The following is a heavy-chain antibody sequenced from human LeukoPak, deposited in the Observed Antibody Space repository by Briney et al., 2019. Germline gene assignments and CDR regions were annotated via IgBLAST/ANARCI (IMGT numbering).Heavy chain of an antibody. V-gene: IGHV4-59*08. CDR3: AGNMGLGYTDVYPYFDY. Sequence: SETLSLTSTVSGGTISSNDWSWLRQPPGKGLEWIGYIYYSGSTNYNPSLKSRVTISVDTSKNQFSLKLSSVTAADTAVYYCAGNMGLGYTDVYPYFDYWGQGTLVTVSS. CDR2: IYYSGST. J-gene: IGHJ4*01. D-gene: IGHD5-18*01. CDR1: GGTISSND.